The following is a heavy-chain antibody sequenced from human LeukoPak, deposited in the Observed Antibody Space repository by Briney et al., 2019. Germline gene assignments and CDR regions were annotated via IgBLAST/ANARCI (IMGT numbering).Heavy chain of an antibody. CDR2: INHSGST. CDR3: ARHRGSGYPYFDY. D-gene: IGHD3-22*01. J-gene: IGHJ4*02. Sequence: PAQTLSLTCAVYGGSFSGDYWSWIRQPPGKGLEWIGEINHSGSTNYNPSLKSRVTISVDTSKNHFSLKLSSLTAADTAVYYCARHRGSGYPYFDYWGQGTLVTVSS. V-gene: IGHV4-34*01. CDR1: GGSFSGDY.